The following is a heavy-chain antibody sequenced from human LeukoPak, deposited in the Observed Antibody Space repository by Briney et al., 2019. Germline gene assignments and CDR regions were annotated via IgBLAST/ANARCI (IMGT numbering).Heavy chain of an antibody. Sequence: GGSLRLSCAASGFTFSSYEMNWVRQAPGKGLEWVSYSSSSGRTIYYADSVKGRFTVSRDNAKNSLYLQMNSLRAEDTAVYYCAELGITMIGGVWGKGTTVTISS. CDR3: AELGITMIGGV. V-gene: IGHV3-48*03. D-gene: IGHD3-10*02. CDR2: SSSSGRTI. CDR1: GFTFSSYE. J-gene: IGHJ6*04.